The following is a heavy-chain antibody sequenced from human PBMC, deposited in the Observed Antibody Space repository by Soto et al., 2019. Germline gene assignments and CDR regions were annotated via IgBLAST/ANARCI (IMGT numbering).Heavy chain of an antibody. CDR2: ISSSGSII. CDR1: GFTFSGYY. D-gene: IGHD3-22*01. CDR3: ARDLGYYASDGYFDY. Sequence: SLRLSCAASGFTFSGYYMSRIRQAPGKGLEWVSYISSSGSIIYYADSVKGRFTISRDNAKNSLYLQLNSLRAEDTAVYYCARDLGYYASDGYFDYWGHGTVVTVSS. J-gene: IGHJ4*01. V-gene: IGHV3-11*01.